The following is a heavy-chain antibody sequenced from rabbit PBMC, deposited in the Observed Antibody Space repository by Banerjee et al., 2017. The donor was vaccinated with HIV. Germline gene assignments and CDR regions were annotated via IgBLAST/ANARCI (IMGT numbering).Heavy chain of an antibody. CDR1: GIDFSSYSY. D-gene: IGHD6-1*01. V-gene: IGHV1S40*01. CDR3: ARDWGAYAGHGYATGWLDL. J-gene: IGHJ5*01. CDR2: INTSSGST. Sequence: QSLEESGGDLVQPGASLTLTCKASGIDFSSYSYMCWVRQAPGKGLEWIACINTSSGSTVYATWAKGRFTISKTSSTTVTLQMTSLTAADTATYFCARDWGAYAGHGYATGWLDLWGQGTLVTVS.